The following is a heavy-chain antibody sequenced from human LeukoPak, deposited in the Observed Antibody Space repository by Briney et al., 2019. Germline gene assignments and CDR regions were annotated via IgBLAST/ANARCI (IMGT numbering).Heavy chain of an antibody. CDR1: GGSISSGGYY. D-gene: IGHD6-19*01. Sequence: SQTLSLTCTVSGGSISSGGYYWSWIRQPPGKGLEWIGYIYYSGSANYNPSLKSRVTISVDTSKNQFSLKLSSVTAADTAVYYCARGAGPFDWFDPWGQGTLVTVSS. CDR2: IYYSGSA. CDR3: ARGAGPFDWFDP. J-gene: IGHJ5*02. V-gene: IGHV4-61*08.